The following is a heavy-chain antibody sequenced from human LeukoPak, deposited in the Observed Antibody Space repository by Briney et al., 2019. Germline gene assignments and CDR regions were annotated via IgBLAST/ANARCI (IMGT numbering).Heavy chain of an antibody. J-gene: IGHJ5*02. V-gene: IGHV4-39*01. Sequence: PSETLSLTCSVSGGSISTSSYYWAWIRQPPGKGLEWIGSIYYSGNTYYNSSLESRVTISVDASDKQFSLELTSVTAADTAVYYCARPRSLAAPSSWFDPWGQGTLVSVSS. CDR3: ARPRSLAAPSSWFDP. D-gene: IGHD3-10*01. CDR2: IYYSGNT. CDR1: GGSISTSSYY.